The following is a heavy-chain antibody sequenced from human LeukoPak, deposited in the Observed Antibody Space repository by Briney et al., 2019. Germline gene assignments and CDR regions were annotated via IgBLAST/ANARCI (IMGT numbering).Heavy chain of an antibody. D-gene: IGHD2-2*01. V-gene: IGHV4-61*08. CDR2: IYYSGST. CDR3: ARDFCSSTSCLDYYGMDV. J-gene: IGHJ6*02. Sequence: SETLSLTCTVSGGSLSSSGHWWVWIRQPPGKGLEWIGYIYYSGSTNYNPSLKSRVTISVDTSKNQFSLKLSSVTAADTAVYYCARDFCSSTSCLDYYGMDVWGQGTTVTVSS. CDR1: GGSLSSSGHW.